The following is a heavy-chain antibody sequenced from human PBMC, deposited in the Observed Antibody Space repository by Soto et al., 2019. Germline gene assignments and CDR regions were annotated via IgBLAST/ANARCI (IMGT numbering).Heavy chain of an antibody. D-gene: IGHD3-22*01. CDR3: APHYPDSSGYFDH. CDR1: GYTFTSYG. V-gene: IGHV1-18*04. J-gene: IGHJ4*02. Sequence: VASVKVSCKASGYTFTSYGISWVRQAPGQGLEWMGWISAYNGNTNYAQNFQGRVTMTWDTSISTAYMEVRRLRSDDTAVYYCAPHYPDSSGYFDHWGQGTLVTVSS. CDR2: ISAYNGNT.